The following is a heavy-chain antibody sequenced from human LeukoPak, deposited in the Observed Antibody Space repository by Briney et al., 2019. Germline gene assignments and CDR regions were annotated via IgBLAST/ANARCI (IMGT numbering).Heavy chain of an antibody. CDR1: GGSISSGGYY. J-gene: IGHJ5*02. V-gene: IGHV4-31*03. CDR2: IYYSGTT. Sequence: SETLSLTCTVSGGSISSGGYYWNWIRQHPEKGLEWIGYIYYSGTTYYNPSLKSRISISVDTSKNQFSLKLSSVTAADTAVYYCARNSSTLRYCSGGDCYPNWFDPWGQGTLVTVSS. CDR3: ARNSSTLRYCSGGDCYPNWFDP. D-gene: IGHD2-15*01.